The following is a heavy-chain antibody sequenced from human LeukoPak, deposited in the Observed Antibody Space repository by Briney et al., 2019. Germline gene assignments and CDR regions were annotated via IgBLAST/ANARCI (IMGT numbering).Heavy chain of an antibody. V-gene: IGHV4-31*03. J-gene: IGHJ4*02. CDR2: IYYSGST. D-gene: IGHD2-2*01. CDR1: GGSISSGGYC. CDR3: ARDRVEPAAIEYFDY. Sequence: SETLSLTCTVSGGSISSGGYCWSRIRQHPGKGLEWIGYIYYSGSTYFNPSLKSRVTISVDTSKNQFSLKLSSVTAADTAVYYCARDRVEPAAIEYFDYWGQGTLVTVSS.